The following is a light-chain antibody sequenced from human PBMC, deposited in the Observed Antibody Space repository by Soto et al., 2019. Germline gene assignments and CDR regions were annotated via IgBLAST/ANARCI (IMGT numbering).Light chain of an antibody. CDR3: QQYGGSPPWT. CDR1: QSASSSD. CDR2: GVS. Sequence: EIGLTQSPGTLSLSPGERATLSCRASQSASSSDLAWYQQRPGQAPRLLIYGVSSRATGTPDRFSGSGSGTDFTLTISRLEPEDFAVYYCQQYGGSPPWTFGQGTKVDIK. J-gene: IGKJ1*01. V-gene: IGKV3-20*01.